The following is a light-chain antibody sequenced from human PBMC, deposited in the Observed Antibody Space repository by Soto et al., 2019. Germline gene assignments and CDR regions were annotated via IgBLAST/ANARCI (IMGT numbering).Light chain of an antibody. CDR2: GAS. J-gene: IGKJ1*01. CDR3: LHDYSYPWT. V-gene: IGKV1-6*01. Sequence: IQMTQFPSALSASLREVCTITCRASQDIRNDLGWYQQKPGKAPKLLIYGASSLQSGVPSRFSGSGSGTRFTLTISSLQPEDVATYYCLHDYSYPWTFGQGTKVDIK. CDR1: QDIRND.